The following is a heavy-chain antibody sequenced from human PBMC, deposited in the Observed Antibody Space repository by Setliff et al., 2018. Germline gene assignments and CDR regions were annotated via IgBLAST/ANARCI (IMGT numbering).Heavy chain of an antibody. D-gene: IGHD4-17*01. CDR1: GGSISSYY. CDR3: ARDHGDYGYYYYYMDV. V-gene: IGHV4-4*07. J-gene: IGHJ6*03. CDR2: IYTSGST. Sequence: SETLSLTCTVSGGSISSYYWSWIRQPAGKGLEWIGRIYTSGSTNYNPSLKSRVTMSVDTSKNQFSLKLSSVTAADTAVYYCARDHGDYGYYYYYMDVWGKGTTGTVS.